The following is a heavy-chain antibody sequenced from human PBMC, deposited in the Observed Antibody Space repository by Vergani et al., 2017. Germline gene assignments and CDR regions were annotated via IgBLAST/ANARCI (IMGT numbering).Heavy chain of an antibody. D-gene: IGHD3-22*01. CDR2: IIPIFGTA. Sequence: QVQLVQSGAEVKKPGSSVKVSCKASGGTFSSYTISWVRQAPGQGLEWMGGIIPIFGTANYAQKFQGRVTITADKSTSTAYMELSSLRSEDTAVYYCARTPPYYYDSSGYLGWYFDLWGRGTLVTVSS. J-gene: IGHJ2*01. CDR3: ARTPPYYYDSSGYLGWYFDL. CDR1: GGTFSSYT. V-gene: IGHV1-69*08.